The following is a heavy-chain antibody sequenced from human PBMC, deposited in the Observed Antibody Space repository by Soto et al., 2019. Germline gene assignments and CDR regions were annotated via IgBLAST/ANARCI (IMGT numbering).Heavy chain of an antibody. CDR2: ISYDGSNK. D-gene: IGHD3-22*01. CDR1: GFTFSSYG. Sequence: WGSLRRSCAASGFTFSSYGKHWVRQAPGKWLEWVAVISYDGSNKYYADSVKGRFNISRDNSKNKLYLQMNSLRAEDTAVYYCARAGITMIVVVSIDYWGQGTLVTVSS. V-gene: IGHV3-30-3*01. CDR3: ARAGITMIVVVSIDY. J-gene: IGHJ4*02.